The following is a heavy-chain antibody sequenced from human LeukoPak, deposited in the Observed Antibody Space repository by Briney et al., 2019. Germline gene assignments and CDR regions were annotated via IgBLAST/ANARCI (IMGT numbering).Heavy chain of an antibody. CDR2: IYYSGST. D-gene: IGHD3-10*01. J-gene: IGHJ4*02. V-gene: IGHV4-59*05. Sequence: SETLSLTCTVSAGSISSSYWSWIRQPPGKGLEWIGSIYYSGSTYYNPSLKSRVTISVDTSKNQFSLKLSSVTAADTAVYYCARRVAPRGLFDYWGQGTLVTVSS. CDR1: AGSISSSY. CDR3: ARRVAPRGLFDY.